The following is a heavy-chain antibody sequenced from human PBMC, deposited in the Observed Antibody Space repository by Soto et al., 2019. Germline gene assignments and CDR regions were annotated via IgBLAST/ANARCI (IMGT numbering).Heavy chain of an antibody. V-gene: IGHV4-59*01. J-gene: IGHJ6*03. CDR3: ARAKAFGDYYYYYMDV. CDR1: GGSISSYY. CDR2: IYYSGST. D-gene: IGHD3-10*01. Sequence: QVQLQESGPGLVKPSETLSLTCTVSGGSISSYYWSWIRQPPGKGLEWIGYIYYSGSTNYNPSLKSRVTISVDTSNNQSSLKLSSVTAADTAVYYCARAKAFGDYYYYYMDVWGKGTTVTVSS.